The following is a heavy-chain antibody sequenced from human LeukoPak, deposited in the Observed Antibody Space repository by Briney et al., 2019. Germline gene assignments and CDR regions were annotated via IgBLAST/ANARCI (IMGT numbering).Heavy chain of an antibody. D-gene: IGHD5-24*01. CDR1: GGSISSGGYY. J-gene: IGHJ3*02. CDR2: IYFSGST. CDR3: ARQALATMTFDI. V-gene: IGHV4-61*08. Sequence: SETLSLTCTVSGGSISSGGYYWSWIRQPPGKGLEWIGYIYFSGSTDYNPSLKSRITISVDTSKNQFSLKLSSMTAADTAVYYCARQALATMTFDIWGQGTMVTASS.